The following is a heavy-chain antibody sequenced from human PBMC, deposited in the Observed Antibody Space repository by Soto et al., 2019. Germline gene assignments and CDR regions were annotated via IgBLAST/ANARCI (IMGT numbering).Heavy chain of an antibody. J-gene: IGHJ6*02. CDR3: ARVGRIQLWFSNYYYGMDV. Sequence: XSVKVSCKASGYTFTSYDINWVRQDTIQGLEWMEWMNPNSGNTGYAQKFQGRVTMTRNTSISTAYMELSSLRSEDTAVYYCARVGRIQLWFSNYYYGMDVWGQGTTVTVSS. CDR2: MNPNSGNT. CDR1: GYTFTSYD. V-gene: IGHV1-8*01. D-gene: IGHD5-18*01.